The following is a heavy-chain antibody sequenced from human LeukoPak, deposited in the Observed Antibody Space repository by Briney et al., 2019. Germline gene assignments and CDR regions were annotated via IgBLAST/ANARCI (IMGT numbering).Heavy chain of an antibody. CDR2: ISGYDGST. D-gene: IGHD6-13*01. Sequence: GGSLRLSCAASGFTFGSFGMSWVRQPPGKGLEWVSSISGYDGSTKHAGSVRGRFTISRDNSKRTLFLQMNSLRAEDTAVYYCAKDNLSGSTWFYPGWFDPWGQGTLVTVSS. CDR1: GFTFGSFG. CDR3: AKDNLSGSTWFYPGWFDP. V-gene: IGHV3-23*01. J-gene: IGHJ5*02.